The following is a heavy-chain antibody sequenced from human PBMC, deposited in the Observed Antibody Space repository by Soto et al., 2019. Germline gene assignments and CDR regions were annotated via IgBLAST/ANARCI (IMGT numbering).Heavy chain of an antibody. J-gene: IGHJ6*02. CDR1: GFDASVNY. CDR3: VRENYYYGMDV. CDR2: INAGGNT. V-gene: IGHV3-66*01. Sequence: EVQLVESGGTLVQPGGSLRLSCAASGFDASVNYMAWVRQAPGKGLEWVSTINAGGNTFYADSVKGRFTISRDDSTNTLSLQMNNLRVEDTAMFYCVRENYYYGMDVWGQGTAVTVSS.